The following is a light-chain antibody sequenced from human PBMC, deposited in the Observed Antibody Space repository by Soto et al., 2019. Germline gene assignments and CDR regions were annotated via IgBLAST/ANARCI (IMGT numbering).Light chain of an antibody. J-gene: IGKJ1*01. Sequence: EIVMTQSPATLSVSPGERATLSCRASQSVSSNLAWYQQKPGQAPRLLIYGASTRATGIPARFSGSGSGTEFTLTISSLQSEDFAVYYCQQYYTSWWSFGQGTKVDI. CDR3: QQYYTSWWS. V-gene: IGKV3-15*01. CDR2: GAS. CDR1: QSVSSN.